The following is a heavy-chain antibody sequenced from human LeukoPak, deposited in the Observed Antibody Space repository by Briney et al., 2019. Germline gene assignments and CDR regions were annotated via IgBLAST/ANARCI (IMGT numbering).Heavy chain of an antibody. D-gene: IGHD3-22*01. V-gene: IGHV3-21*01. J-gene: IGHJ4*02. CDR2: ISSSSSYI. CDR3: AMDRSSGYYGLDF. CDR1: GFTFSNSK. Sequence: PGGSLRLSCAASGFTFSNSKMNWVRQAPGKGLEWVASISSSSSYIYYADSVKGRFTISRHNAKNSLYLQMNSLRAEATAVYYCAMDRSSGYYGLDFWGQGTLVTVSS.